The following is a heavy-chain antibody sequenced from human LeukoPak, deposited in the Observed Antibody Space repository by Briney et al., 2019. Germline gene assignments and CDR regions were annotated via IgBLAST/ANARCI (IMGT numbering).Heavy chain of an antibody. CDR1: GDSISTGGYY. J-gene: IGHJ6*02. V-gene: IGHV4-31*03. CDR3: ARVIVVVPIGVYHYYAMDV. D-gene: IGHD2-2*01. CDR2: IYYSGSA. Sequence: SETLSLTCTVSGDSISTGGYYWAWIRQHRERGLEWIGYIYYSGSAHYNPSLQSRVTISVDTSKNQFSLNLNSVTAADTAVYYCARVIVVVPIGVYHYYAMDVWGQGTTVTVSS.